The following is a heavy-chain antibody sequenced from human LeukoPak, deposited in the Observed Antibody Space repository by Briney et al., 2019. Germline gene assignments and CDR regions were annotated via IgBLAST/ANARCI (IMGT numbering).Heavy chain of an antibody. Sequence: GGSLRLSCVASGFTFSDYAMQWVRQAPGKGLEWVSLISADGGSTYYADSVKGRFTISRDNSKNSLYLQMNSLRTEDTALYYCAKESARGRRGYNDYWGQGTLVSVSS. J-gene: IGHJ4*02. CDR3: AKESARGRRGYNDY. D-gene: IGHD5-24*01. V-gene: IGHV3-43*02. CDR1: GFTFSDYA. CDR2: ISADGGST.